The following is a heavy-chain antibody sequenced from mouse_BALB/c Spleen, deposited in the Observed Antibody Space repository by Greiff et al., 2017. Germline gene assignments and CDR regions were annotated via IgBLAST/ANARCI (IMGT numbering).Heavy chain of an antibody. CDR1: GFSLTSYG. D-gene: IGHD2-3*01. J-gene: IGHJ4*01. Sequence: VKVVESGPGLVQPSQSLSITCTVSGFSLTSYGVHWVRQSPGKGLEWLGVIWSGGSTDYNAAFISRLSISKDNSKSQVFFKMNSLQADDTAIYYCASDGYYPSYAMDYWGQGTSVTVSS. CDR2: IWSGGST. V-gene: IGHV2-4-1*01. CDR3: ASDGYYPSYAMDY.